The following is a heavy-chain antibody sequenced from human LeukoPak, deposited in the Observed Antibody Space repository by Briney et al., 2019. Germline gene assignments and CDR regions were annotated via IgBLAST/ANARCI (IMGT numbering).Heavy chain of an antibody. V-gene: IGHV3-74*01. CDR1: GFTFSTYW. CDR3: TRAAAGFFDY. CDR2: INGDGSST. D-gene: IGHD6-13*01. J-gene: IGHJ4*02. Sequence: GGSLRLSCAASGFTFSTYWMHWVRQAPGKGLVWVSRINGDGSSTDYADSVKGRFTISRDNAKNTLYLQMNSLRAEDTAVYYCTRAAAGFFDYWGQGTLVTVSS.